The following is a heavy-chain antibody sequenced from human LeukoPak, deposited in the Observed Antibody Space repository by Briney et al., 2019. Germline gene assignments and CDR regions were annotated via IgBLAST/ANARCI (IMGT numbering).Heavy chain of an antibody. CDR1: GGSISSHY. CDR3: ARVVITIPSYYMDV. J-gene: IGHJ6*03. V-gene: IGHV4-59*11. CDR2: THNSGST. D-gene: IGHD3-3*01. Sequence: PSETLSLTCTVSGGSISSHYWSWIRRSSGKGLEWIGYTHNSGSTNYNPSLKSRVTMSVEMSKKQISLKLTSVTAADTAVYYCARVVITIPSYYMDVWGKGTTVTVSS.